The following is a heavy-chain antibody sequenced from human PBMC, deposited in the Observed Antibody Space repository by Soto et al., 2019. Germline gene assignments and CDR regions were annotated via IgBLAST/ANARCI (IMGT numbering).Heavy chain of an antibody. CDR1: GFTFSSYA. V-gene: IGHV3-23*01. J-gene: IGHJ4*02. CDR2: INVGVGNT. D-gene: IGHD3-3*01. Sequence: PGGSLRLSCAASGFTFSSYAMSWVRQAPGKGLEWVSSINVGVGNTHYADSVRGRFTISRDNSKNTVYLQMNSLRAEDTTIYFCAKNFYVVSWGQVTLVTVSS. CDR3: AKNFYVVS.